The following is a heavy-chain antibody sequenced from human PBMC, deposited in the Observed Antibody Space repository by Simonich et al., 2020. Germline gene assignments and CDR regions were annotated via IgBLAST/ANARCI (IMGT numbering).Heavy chain of an antibody. CDR1: GFTFSSYG. V-gene: IGHV3-33*01. J-gene: IGHJ5*02. CDR3: ARAYSSSWYNWFDP. CDR2: IWYDGSNK. D-gene: IGHD6-13*01. Sequence: QVQLVESGGGVVQPGRSLRLSCAASGFTFSSYGMHWVRQAPGKGLGGVAVIWYDGSNKYYADSVKGRFTISRDNSKNTLYLQMNSLRAEDTAVYYCARAYSSSWYNWFDPWGQGTLVTVSS.